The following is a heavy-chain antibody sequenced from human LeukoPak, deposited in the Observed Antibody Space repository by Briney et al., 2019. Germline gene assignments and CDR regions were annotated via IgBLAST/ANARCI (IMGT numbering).Heavy chain of an antibody. J-gene: IGHJ4*02. CDR1: GGSFSGYY. V-gene: IGHV4-34*01. Sequence: PSETLSLICAVYGGSFSGYYWSWIRQPPGKGLEWIGEINHSGSTNYNPSLKSRVTISVDTSKNQFSLKLSSVTAADTAVYYCARARAHLKYYYDNSGYYYFDYWGQGTLVTVSS. CDR3: ARARAHLKYYYDNSGYYYFDY. CDR2: INHSGST. D-gene: IGHD3-22*01.